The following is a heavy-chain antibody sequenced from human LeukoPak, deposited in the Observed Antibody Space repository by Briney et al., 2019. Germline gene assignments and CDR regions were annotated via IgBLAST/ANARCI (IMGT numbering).Heavy chain of an antibody. V-gene: IGHV3-15*07. CDR1: GLTFSRAW. J-gene: IGHJ4*02. Sequence: PGGSLRLSCAASGLTFSRAWMNWVRQAPGKGLEWVGRIRSKSDGGTTDYAAPVKGRFTISRDDSKNTLYLQMNSLQTEDTAAYYCSTIFPYDSNVDWGQGTLVTVSS. CDR2: IRSKSDGGTT. CDR3: STIFPYDSNVD. D-gene: IGHD3-22*01.